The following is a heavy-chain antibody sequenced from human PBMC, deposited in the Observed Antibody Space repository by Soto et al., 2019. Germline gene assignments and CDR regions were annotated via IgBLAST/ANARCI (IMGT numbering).Heavy chain of an antibody. V-gene: IGHV5-51*01. CDR3: ARQEGTTPYYYGMDV. J-gene: IGHJ6*02. D-gene: IGHD1-1*01. Sequence: KISCKGSGYSFTSYWIGWVRQMPGKGLEWMGIIYPGDSDTRYSPSFQGQVTISADKSISTAYLQWSSLKASDTAMYYCARQEGTTPYYYGMDVWGQGTTVTVSS. CDR2: IYPGDSDT. CDR1: GYSFTSYW.